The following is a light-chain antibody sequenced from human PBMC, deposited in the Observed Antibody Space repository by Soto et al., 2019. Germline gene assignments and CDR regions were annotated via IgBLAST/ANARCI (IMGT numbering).Light chain of an antibody. J-gene: IGKJ2*01. CDR2: GAS. CDR1: QDISIN. Sequence: IQLTQSPSSLSASVGDRVTITCRASQDISINLAWYHQIPGKAPKVLISGASAVQSGVPSEFSGSGSGTDFPLPTSSLRPKLFATISFHQLQSNPYTFGRGTNLKI. V-gene: IGKV1-9*01. CDR3: HQLQSNPYT.